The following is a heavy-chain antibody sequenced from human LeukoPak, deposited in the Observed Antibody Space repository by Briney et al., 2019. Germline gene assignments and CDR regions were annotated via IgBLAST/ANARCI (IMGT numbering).Heavy chain of an antibody. CDR1: GFTFGDYA. CDR3: AREAQHGDFYIPFEY. Sequence: GGSLRLSCSASGFTFGDYAMSWFRQAPGKRLEWVSFIISKAYGETTVYAAPVRGRFTISRDDSKGIAYLQINSLKTEDTAVYYRAREAQHGDFYIPFEYWGQGTLITVSS. J-gene: IGHJ4*02. V-gene: IGHV3-49*03. D-gene: IGHD2-21*02. CDR2: IISKAYGETT.